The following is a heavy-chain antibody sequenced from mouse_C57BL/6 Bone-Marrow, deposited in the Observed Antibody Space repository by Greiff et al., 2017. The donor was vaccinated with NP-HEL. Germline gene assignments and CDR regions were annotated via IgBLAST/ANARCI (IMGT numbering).Heavy chain of an antibody. Sequence: VQLQESGAELVRPGASVKLSCKASGYTFTSYGISWVKQRTGQGLEWIGEIYPRSGNTYYNEKFKGKATLTADKSSSTAYMELRSLTSEDSAVYFCARENWAWFAYWGQGTLVTVSA. CDR3: ARENWAWFAY. D-gene: IGHD4-1*01. CDR2: IYPRSGNT. V-gene: IGHV1-81*01. CDR1: GYTFTSYG. J-gene: IGHJ3*01.